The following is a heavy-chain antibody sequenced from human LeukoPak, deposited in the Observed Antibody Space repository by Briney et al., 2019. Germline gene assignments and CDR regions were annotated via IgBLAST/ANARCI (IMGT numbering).Heavy chain of an antibody. CDR2: IYYSGST. V-gene: IGHV4-39*02. D-gene: IGHD2-15*01. J-gene: IGHJ2*01. Sequence: SETLSLTCTVSGGSISSSSYYWGWIRQPPGKGRERIGSIYYSGSTYYNPSLKSRVTISVDTSKNHFSLKLSSVTAADTAVYYCARFVVVAAAWCFDLWGRGTLVTVSS. CDR3: ARFVVVAAAWCFDL. CDR1: GGSISSSSYY.